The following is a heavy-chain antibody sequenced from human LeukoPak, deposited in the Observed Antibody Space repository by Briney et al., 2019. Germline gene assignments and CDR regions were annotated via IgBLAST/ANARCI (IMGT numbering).Heavy chain of an antibody. V-gene: IGHV3-7*01. CDR1: GFSLSSHW. Sequence: GGSLRLSCAASGFSLSSHWMTWVRQAPGKGLEWVANINQDGSEKYYIDSVKGRFTISRDNAKSSLYLQMNSLRGDDTAVYYCARDGLAVAVNSYYYYYMDVWGRGTTVTVSS. D-gene: IGHD6-19*01. J-gene: IGHJ6*03. CDR3: ARDGLAVAVNSYYYYYMDV. CDR2: INQDGSEK.